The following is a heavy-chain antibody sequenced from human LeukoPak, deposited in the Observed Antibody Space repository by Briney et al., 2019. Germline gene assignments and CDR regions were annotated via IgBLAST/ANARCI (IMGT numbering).Heavy chain of an antibody. J-gene: IGHJ4*02. CDR1: GFTLSTYD. D-gene: IGHD2-2*01. CDR2: ISYDGGNK. CDR3: AKDSYDCTSSSCYYPLDY. V-gene: IGHV3-30*18. Sequence: GGSLRLSCAASGFTLSTYDMHWVRQAPGKGLEWVAVISYDGGNKYYADSVKGRFTISRDNSKNTLYLQMNSLSADDTAMYYCAKDSYDCTSSSCYYPLDYWGQGTLVTVFS.